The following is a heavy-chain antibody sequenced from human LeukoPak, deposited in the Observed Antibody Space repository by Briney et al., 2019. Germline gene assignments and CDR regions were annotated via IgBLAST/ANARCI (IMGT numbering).Heavy chain of an antibody. CDR2: IYRDGTT. J-gene: IGHJ4*02. D-gene: IGHD3-16*01. V-gene: IGHV4-38-2*01. CDR3: AGFFARGGSFDY. CDR1: GYSIGSGYY. Sequence: SETLPLTCAVGGYSIGSGYYWGWVRQPPGKGLEWIGSIYRDGTTFHNPSLKSRVTISVDTSKNQFSLKLSPVAAADTAVYFCAGFFARGGSFDYWGQGTLVTVSS.